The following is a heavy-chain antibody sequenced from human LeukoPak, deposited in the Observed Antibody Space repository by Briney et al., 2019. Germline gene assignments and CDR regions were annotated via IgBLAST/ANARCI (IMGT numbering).Heavy chain of an antibody. D-gene: IGHD2/OR15-2a*01. CDR2: MNPNSGNT. CDR3: ARTTCHTFGGGGDY. Sequence: ASVKVSCKASGYTFTSYDINWVRQATGQGLEWMGWMNPNSGNTGYAQKFQGRVTMTRDTSISTAYMELSSLRSEDTAVYYCARTTCHTFGGGGDYWGQGTLVTVSS. CDR1: GYTFTSYD. V-gene: IGHV1-8*01. J-gene: IGHJ4*02.